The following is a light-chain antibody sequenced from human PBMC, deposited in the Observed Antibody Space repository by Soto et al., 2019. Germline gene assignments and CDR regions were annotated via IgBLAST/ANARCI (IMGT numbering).Light chain of an antibody. J-gene: IGLJ1*01. CDR3: SSYAGSSNV. CDR1: SSDVGGYNY. Sequence: QSLLTKPPPASGTAGQSGDISCTGTSSDVGGYNYVSWYQQHPGKAPKLMIYEVNKRPSGVPDRFSGSKSGNTASLTVSGLQAEDEADYCCSSYAGSSNVFGTGTKVTVL. CDR2: EVN. V-gene: IGLV2-8*01.